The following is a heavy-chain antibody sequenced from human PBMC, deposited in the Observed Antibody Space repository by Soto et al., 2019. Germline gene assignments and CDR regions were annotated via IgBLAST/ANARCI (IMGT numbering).Heavy chain of an antibody. D-gene: IGHD5-12*01. Sequence: EVQLVESGGGLVQPGGSLRLSCAASGFTFSSYAMHWVRQAPGKGLEYVSAISSNGGSTYYANSVKGRFTISRDNSKNTLYLQMGSLRAEDMAVYYCARGRMATKKGLDYWGQGTLVTVSS. CDR2: ISSNGGST. CDR1: GFTFSSYA. CDR3: ARGRMATKKGLDY. V-gene: IGHV3-64*01. J-gene: IGHJ4*02.